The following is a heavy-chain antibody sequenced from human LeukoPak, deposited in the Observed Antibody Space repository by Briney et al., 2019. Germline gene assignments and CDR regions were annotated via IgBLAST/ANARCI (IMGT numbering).Heavy chain of an antibody. CDR3: ARDRTVTTTAAFYYYGMDV. D-gene: IGHD4-17*01. CDR2: IYYSGST. CDR1: GGSISSYY. J-gene: IGHJ6*04. Sequence: SETLSLTCTVSGGSISSYYWSWIRQPPGKGLEWIGYIYYSGSTNYNPSLKSRVTISVDTSKNQFSLKLGSVTAADTAVYYCARDRTVTTTAAFYYYGMDVWGKGTTVTVSS. V-gene: IGHV4-59*01.